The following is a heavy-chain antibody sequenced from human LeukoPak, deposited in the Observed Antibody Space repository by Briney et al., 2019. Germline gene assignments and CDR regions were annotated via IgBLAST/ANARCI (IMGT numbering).Heavy chain of an antibody. V-gene: IGHV3-21*04. Sequence: GGSLRLSCAASGFTFSSYSMNWVRQAPGKGLEWVSSISSSSSYIYYADSVRGRFTISRDNSKNTLYLQMNSLRAEDTAVYYCAKDRRLTTPYFGYWGQGTLVTVSS. CDR3: AKDRRLTTPYFGY. CDR1: GFTFSSYS. J-gene: IGHJ4*02. CDR2: ISSSSSYI. D-gene: IGHD2-15*01.